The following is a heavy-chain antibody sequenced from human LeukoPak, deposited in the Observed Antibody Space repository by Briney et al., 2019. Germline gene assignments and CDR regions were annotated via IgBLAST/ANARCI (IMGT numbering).Heavy chain of an antibody. J-gene: IGHJ5*02. Sequence: GGSLRLSCAASGLIFSNAWMNWVRRAPGKGLEWVGRILSKTSGGTTDYATPVKGRFTISRDDSKNMLYLHMNSLQIEDTAVYYCADYYASGSYPPWGQGTLVTVSS. CDR2: ILSKTSGGTT. D-gene: IGHD3-10*01. CDR1: GLIFSNAW. CDR3: ADYYASGSYPP. V-gene: IGHV3-15*07.